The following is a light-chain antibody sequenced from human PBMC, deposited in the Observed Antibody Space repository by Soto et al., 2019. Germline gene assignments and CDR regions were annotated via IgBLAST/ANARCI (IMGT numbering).Light chain of an antibody. Sequence: QSVLTQPPSASGSPGQSVTISCTGTSSDICAYNYVSWYQQHPGKAPKFMIYEVSKRPSGVPDRFSGSKSGNMASLTVSGLQAEDEADYYCSAYAGRYTFVFGTGTKVTVL. V-gene: IGLV2-8*01. CDR1: SSDICAYNY. CDR2: EVS. CDR3: SAYAGRYTFV. J-gene: IGLJ1*01.